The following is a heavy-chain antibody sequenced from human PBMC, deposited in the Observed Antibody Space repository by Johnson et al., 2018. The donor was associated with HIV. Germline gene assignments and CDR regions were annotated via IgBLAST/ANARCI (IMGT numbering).Heavy chain of an antibody. CDR1: GFTFDDYA. Sequence: VQLVESGGGLVQPAKSLRLSCAASGFTFDDYAMHWVRQAPGKGLEWVSGISWNSGSIGYADSVKGRFTISRDNAKNSLYLQMNSLRAEDTAVYYCAKASSGWYTAFDIWGQGTMVTVSS. CDR3: AKASSGWYTAFDI. D-gene: IGHD6-19*01. V-gene: IGHV3-9*01. CDR2: ISWNSGSI. J-gene: IGHJ3*02.